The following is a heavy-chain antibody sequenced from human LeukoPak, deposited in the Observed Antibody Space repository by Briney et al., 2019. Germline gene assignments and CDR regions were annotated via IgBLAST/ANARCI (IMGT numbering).Heavy chain of an antibody. V-gene: IGHV3-23*01. Sequence: GESLRLSCAASGFTFSSYAMSWVRQAPGKGLEWVSAISGSGGSTYYADSVKGRFTISRDNSKNTLYLQMNSLRAEDTAVYYCAKVDYDFWSGYYPLDYWGQGTLVTVSS. J-gene: IGHJ4*02. CDR1: GFTFSSYA. CDR3: AKVDYDFWSGYYPLDY. D-gene: IGHD3-3*01. CDR2: ISGSGGST.